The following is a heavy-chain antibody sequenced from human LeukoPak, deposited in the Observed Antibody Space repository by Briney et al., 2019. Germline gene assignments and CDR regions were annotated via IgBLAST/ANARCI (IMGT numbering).Heavy chain of an antibody. CDR3: AHTRATGYSCGFDY. CDR2: IRYDGSNK. CDR1: GFTFSSYG. D-gene: IGHD5-18*01. Sequence: GGSLRLSCAASGFTFSSYGMHWVRQAPGKGLEWVAFIRYDGSNKYYADSVKGRFTISRDNSKNTLYLQMNSLRAEDTAVYYCAHTRATGYSCGFDYWGQGTLVTVSS. J-gene: IGHJ4*02. V-gene: IGHV3-30*02.